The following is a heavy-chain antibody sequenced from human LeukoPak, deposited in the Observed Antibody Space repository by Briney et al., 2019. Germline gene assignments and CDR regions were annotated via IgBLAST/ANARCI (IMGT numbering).Heavy chain of an antibody. CDR1: GLTINTHW. Sequence: GGSLRLSCAGSGLTINTHWMSWVRQAPGKGLEWVAHIKEDGSEKYYVDSVKGRFTISRDSSKNTLYLQMNSLRAEDTAIYYCAKEVWPGNTGWHLFDYWGRGTLVTVSS. V-gene: IGHV3-7*03. CDR3: AKEVWPGNTGWHLFDY. J-gene: IGHJ4*02. CDR2: IKEDGSEK. D-gene: IGHD6-19*01.